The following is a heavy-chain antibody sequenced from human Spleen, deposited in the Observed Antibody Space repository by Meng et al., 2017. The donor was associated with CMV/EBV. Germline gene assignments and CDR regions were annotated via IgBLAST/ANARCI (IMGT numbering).Heavy chain of an antibody. CDR2: IIPILGIA. J-gene: IGHJ6*02. CDR1: GYTFTSYG. V-gene: IGHV1-69*10. Sequence: SVKVSCKASGYTFTSYGISWVRQAPGQGLEWMGGIIPILGIANYAQKFQGRVTITADKSTSTAYMELSSLRSEDTAVYYCARYLLGDGSGSYYTDYYYYGMDVWGQGTTVTVSS. D-gene: IGHD3-10*01. CDR3: ARYLLGDGSGSYYTDYYYYGMDV.